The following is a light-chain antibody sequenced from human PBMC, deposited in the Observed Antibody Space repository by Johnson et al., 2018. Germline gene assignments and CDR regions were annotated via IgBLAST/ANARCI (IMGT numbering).Light chain of an antibody. Sequence: QSVLTQPPSVSAAPVQKVTISCSGSSSNIGNNYVSWYQQLPGTAPKLLIYENNKRPSGIPDRFSGSKSGTSATLGINGLQTGDEADYYCGTWDSSLSAGNVFGTGTKVTVL. CDR1: SSNIGNNY. J-gene: IGLJ1*01. V-gene: IGLV1-51*02. CDR3: GTWDSSLSAGNV. CDR2: ENN.